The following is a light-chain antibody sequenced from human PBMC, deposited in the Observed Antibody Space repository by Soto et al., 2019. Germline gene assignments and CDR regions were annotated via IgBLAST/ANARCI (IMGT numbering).Light chain of an antibody. CDR1: SSNIGSNT. Sequence: QSVLTQPPSASGTPGQRVTISCSGSSSNIGSNTVNWYQQLPGTAPKHLIYSNNQRPSGVPARFSGCKSGTSASLAISGLQSEDEADYYCAAWDDSLNGVVFGGGTKLTVL. CDR2: SNN. J-gene: IGLJ2*01. V-gene: IGLV1-44*01. CDR3: AAWDDSLNGVV.